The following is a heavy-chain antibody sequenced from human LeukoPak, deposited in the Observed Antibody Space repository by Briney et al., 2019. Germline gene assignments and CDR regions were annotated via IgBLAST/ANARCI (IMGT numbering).Heavy chain of an antibody. V-gene: IGHV3-30*04. CDR1: GFTFSSYA. D-gene: IGHD5-18*01. CDR2: ISYDGSNK. Sequence: GGSLRLSCAASGFTFSSYAMHWVRQAPGKGLEWVAVISYDGSNKYYADSVKGRFTISRDNSKNTLYLQMNSLRAEDTAVYYCASSGYSYGLSSYFDYWGQGTLVTVSS. J-gene: IGHJ4*02. CDR3: ASSGYSYGLSSYFDY.